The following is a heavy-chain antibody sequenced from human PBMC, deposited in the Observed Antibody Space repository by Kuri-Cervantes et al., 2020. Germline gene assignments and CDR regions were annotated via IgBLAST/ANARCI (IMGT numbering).Heavy chain of an antibody. V-gene: IGHV3-23*01. Sequence: GGSLRLSCAASGFTFSSYWMSWVRQAPGKGLEWVSAISGSGGSTYYADSVKGRFTISRDNSKNTLYLQMNSLRAEDTAVYYCARGVGTTQGKYFFDCWGQGTLVTVSS. CDR3: ARGVGTTQGKYFFDC. CDR1: GFTFSSYW. J-gene: IGHJ4*02. D-gene: IGHD1-1*01. CDR2: ISGSGGST.